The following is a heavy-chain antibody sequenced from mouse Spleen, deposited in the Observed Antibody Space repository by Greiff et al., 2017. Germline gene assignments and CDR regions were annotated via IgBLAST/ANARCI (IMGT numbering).Heavy chain of an antibody. CDR3: ARRYGYDGNYYAMDY. V-gene: IGHV5-9-2*01. D-gene: IGHD2-2*01. CDR2: ISGGGSYT. CDR1: GFTFSSYG. Sequence: EVHLVESGGGLVKPGGSLKLSCAASGFTFSSYGMSWVRQTPEKRLEWVATISGGGSYTYYPDSVKGRFTISRDNAKNNLYLQMSSLRSEDTALYYCARRYGYDGNYYAMDYWGQGTSVTVSS. J-gene: IGHJ4*01.